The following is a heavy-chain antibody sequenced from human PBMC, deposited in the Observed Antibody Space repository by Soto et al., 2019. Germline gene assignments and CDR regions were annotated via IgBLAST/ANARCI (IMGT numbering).Heavy chain of an antibody. V-gene: IGHV4-34*01. D-gene: IGHD5-12*01. CDR3: ARVKGGNIVATPFDY. J-gene: IGHJ4*02. Sequence: ASETLSHTCAVYGGSFSGYYWSWIRQPPGKGLEWIGEINHSGSTNYNPSLKSRVTISVDTSKNQFSLKLSSVTAADTAVYYCARVKGGNIVATPFDYWGQGTLVTVSS. CDR2: INHSGST. CDR1: GGSFSGYY.